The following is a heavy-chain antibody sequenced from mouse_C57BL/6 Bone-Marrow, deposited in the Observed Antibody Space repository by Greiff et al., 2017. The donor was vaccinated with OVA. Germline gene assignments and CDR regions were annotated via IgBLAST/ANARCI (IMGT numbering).Heavy chain of an antibody. CDR3: TSTVVDY. CDR2: IDPENGDT. Sequence: VQLKQSGAELVRPGASVKLSCTASGFNIKDDYMHWVKQRPEQGLEWIGWIDPENGDTEYASKFQGKATITADTSSNPAYLQLSSLTSEDTAVYYCTSTVVDYWGQGTTRTVSS. CDR1: GFNIKDDY. J-gene: IGHJ2*01. V-gene: IGHV14-4*01. D-gene: IGHD1-1*01.